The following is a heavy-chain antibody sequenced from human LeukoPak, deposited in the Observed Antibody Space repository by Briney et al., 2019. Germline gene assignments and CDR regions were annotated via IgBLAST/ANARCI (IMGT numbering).Heavy chain of an antibody. J-gene: IGHJ6*02. D-gene: IGHD1-14*01. CDR2: ISAYNGNT. Sequence: ASVKVSCKASGCTFTSYGISWVRQAPGQGLEWLGWISAYNGNTNYAQKLQGRVTMTTDTSTSTAYMELRSLRSDDTAVYYCARSELGTPGRYYYYGMDVWGQGTTVTVSS. V-gene: IGHV1-18*01. CDR3: ARSELGTPGRYYYYGMDV. CDR1: GCTFTSYG.